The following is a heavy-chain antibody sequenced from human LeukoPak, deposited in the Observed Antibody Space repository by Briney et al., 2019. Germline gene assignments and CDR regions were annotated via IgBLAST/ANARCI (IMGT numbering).Heavy chain of an antibody. J-gene: IGHJ4*02. V-gene: IGHV3-23*01. CDR2: ISPSSGT. CDR1: GFTFPTYA. D-gene: IGHD3-22*01. Sequence: GGSLRLSCAASGFTFPTYAMSWVRQAPGKGLEWVSAISPSSGTFYADSVKGRFTISRDNPKNTLYLQMNSLRAEDTAVYYCARPQSSSGYYWPFDDWGQGTLVTVSS. CDR3: ARPQSSSGYYWPFDD.